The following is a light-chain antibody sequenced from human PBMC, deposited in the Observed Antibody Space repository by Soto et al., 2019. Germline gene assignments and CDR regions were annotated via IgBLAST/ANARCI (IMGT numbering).Light chain of an antibody. CDR1: QSISSY. J-gene: IGKJ1*01. V-gene: IGKV1-39*01. Sequence: DIQMTQSPSSLSASVGDRVSITCRASQSISSYLNWYRQRPGKAPHLLIYAASSLQSGVPSRFSGSGSGTDFTLTISSLQPEDFASYYCQQSYTTPWTFGQGTKV. CDR2: AAS. CDR3: QQSYTTPWT.